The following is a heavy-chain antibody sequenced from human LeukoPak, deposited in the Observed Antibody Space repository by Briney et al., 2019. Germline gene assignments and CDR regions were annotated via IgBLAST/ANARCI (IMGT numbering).Heavy chain of an antibody. CDR3: AKVATRYFDSSGYYSHYFDY. CDR2: ISWNSGSI. Sequence: LAGRSLRLSCAASGFTFDYYAMHWVRQAPGKGLEWVSGISWNSGSIGYADSVEGRFTISRDNAKNSLFLQMNSLRAEDMALYYCAKVATRYFDSSGYYSHYFDYWGQGTLVTVSS. CDR1: GFTFDYYA. D-gene: IGHD3-22*01. V-gene: IGHV3-9*03. J-gene: IGHJ4*02.